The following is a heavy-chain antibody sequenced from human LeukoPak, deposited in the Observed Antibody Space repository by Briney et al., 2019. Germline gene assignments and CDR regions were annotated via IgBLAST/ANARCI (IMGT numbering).Heavy chain of an antibody. J-gene: IGHJ3*02. Sequence: SETLSLTCTVSGYSISSGYYWGWIRQPPGKGLEWIGSIYHSGSTYYNPSLKSRVTISVDTSKNQFSLKLSSVTAADTAVYYCARGRIAAASGGAFDIWGQGTMVTVSS. CDR1: GYSISSGYY. V-gene: IGHV4-38-2*02. CDR2: IYHSGST. CDR3: ARGRIAAASGGAFDI. D-gene: IGHD6-13*01.